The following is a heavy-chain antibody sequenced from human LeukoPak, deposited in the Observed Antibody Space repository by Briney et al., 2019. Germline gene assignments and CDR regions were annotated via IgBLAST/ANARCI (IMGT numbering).Heavy chain of an antibody. V-gene: IGHV4-30-4*08. CDR3: AREGCLRKSWFDP. CDR2: IYYSGST. Sequence: SETLSLTCTVSGGSISSGDYYWSWIGQPPGKGLEWIGYIYYSGSTYYNPSLKSRVTISVDTSKNQFSLKLSSVTAANTAEYCCAREGCLRKSWFDPWGQGTLVTVSS. CDR1: GGSISSGDYY. J-gene: IGHJ5*02.